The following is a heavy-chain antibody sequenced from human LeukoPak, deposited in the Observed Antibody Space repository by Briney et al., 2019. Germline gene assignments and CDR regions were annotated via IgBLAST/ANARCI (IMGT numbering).Heavy chain of an antibody. CDR3: ARPMYYYDSSGYYYGLDY. CDR1: GGTFSSYA. Sequence: SVKVSCKASGGTFSSYAISWVRQAPGQGLEWMGRIIPILGIANYAQKFRGRVTITADKSTSTAYMELSSLRSEDTAVYYCARPMYYYDSSGYYYGLDYWGQGTLVTVSS. J-gene: IGHJ4*02. CDR2: IIPILGIA. D-gene: IGHD3-22*01. V-gene: IGHV1-69*04.